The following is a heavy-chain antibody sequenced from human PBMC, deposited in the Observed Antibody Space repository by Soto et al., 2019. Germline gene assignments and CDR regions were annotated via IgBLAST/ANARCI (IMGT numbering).Heavy chain of an antibody. CDR2: ISGSGGST. Sequence: EVQLLESGGGLVQPGGSLRLSCAASGFTFSSYAMSWVRQAPGKGLEWVSAISGSGGSTYYADSVKGRFTISRDNSKNTLYLKMNSLRAEDTAVYYCAKVVLLRVGTTVTTEWFDPWGQGTLVTVSS. CDR3: AKVVLLRVGTTVTTEWFDP. CDR1: GFTFSSYA. D-gene: IGHD4-4*01. V-gene: IGHV3-23*01. J-gene: IGHJ5*02.